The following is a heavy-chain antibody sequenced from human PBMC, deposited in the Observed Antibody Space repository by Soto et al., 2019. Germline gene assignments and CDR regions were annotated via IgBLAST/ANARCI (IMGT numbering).Heavy chain of an antibody. D-gene: IGHD1-20*01. CDR2: IYSGGST. CDR3: ARGWNNWNDDYGMDV. Sequence: GGSLRLSCAASGFTVSSNYMSWVRQAPGKGLEWVSVIYSGGSTYYADSVKGRFTISRDNSKNTLYLQMNSLRAEDTAVYYCARGWNNWNDDYGMDVWGQGTTVTVSS. J-gene: IGHJ6*02. CDR1: GFTVSSNY. V-gene: IGHV3-66*01.